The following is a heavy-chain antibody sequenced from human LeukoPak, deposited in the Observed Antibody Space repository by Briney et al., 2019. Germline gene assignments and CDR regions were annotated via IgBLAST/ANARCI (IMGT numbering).Heavy chain of an antibody. Sequence: GGSLRLSCAASGFTFSSYAMHWVRQAPGKGLEWVAVISYDGSNKYYADSVKGRFTISRDNSKNTLYLQMNSLRAEDTAVYYCARDYCVYGSLYCAFDIWGQGTMVTVSS. CDR2: ISYDGSNK. CDR1: GFTFSSYA. CDR3: ARDYCVYGSLYCAFDI. J-gene: IGHJ3*02. D-gene: IGHD5/OR15-5a*01. V-gene: IGHV3-30*04.